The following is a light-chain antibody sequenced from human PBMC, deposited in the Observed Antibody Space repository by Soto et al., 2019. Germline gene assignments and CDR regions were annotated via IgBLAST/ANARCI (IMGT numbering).Light chain of an antibody. J-gene: IGKJ4*01. CDR1: QSVSSSY. CDR3: QQYGSSPPLT. Sequence: EIVLTQSPGTLSLSPGERATLSCRASQSVSSSYLAWYKQKPGQAPRLLIYGASSRATGIPDRFSGSGSGTYFTLSISRLEPEDFAVYYCQQYGSSPPLTFGGSTKVEIK. CDR2: GAS. V-gene: IGKV3-20*01.